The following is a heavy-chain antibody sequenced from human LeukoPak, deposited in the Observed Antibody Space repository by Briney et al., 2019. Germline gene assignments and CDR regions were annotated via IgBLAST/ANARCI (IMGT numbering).Heavy chain of an antibody. J-gene: IGHJ6*02. Sequence: PGGSLRLSCAASGFTFSDYAMNWVRQAPGKGLEWASLISGDGGSTYYADSVKGRFTISRDNSKNSLYLQMNSLRTEDTALYYCAKGKETIGAYGMDVWGQGTTVTVSS. CDR3: AKGKETIGAYGMDV. D-gene: IGHD5-24*01. CDR2: ISGDGGST. CDR1: GFTFSDYA. V-gene: IGHV3-43*02.